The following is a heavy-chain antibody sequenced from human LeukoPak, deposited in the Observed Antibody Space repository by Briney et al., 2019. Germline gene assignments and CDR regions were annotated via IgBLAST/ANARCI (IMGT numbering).Heavy chain of an antibody. CDR1: GGSISTFY. Sequence: SETLSLTCTVSGGSISTFYWNWIRQSPGKGLEWIGYISVGGANNYNPSLKSRVSISADTSKNQFSLRLSSVTAADTALYYCARGFPLYSGTYSDTFDIWGRGTMVTVSS. CDR3: ARGFPLYSGTYSDTFDI. CDR2: ISVGGAN. V-gene: IGHV4-59*01. J-gene: IGHJ3*02. D-gene: IGHD1-26*01.